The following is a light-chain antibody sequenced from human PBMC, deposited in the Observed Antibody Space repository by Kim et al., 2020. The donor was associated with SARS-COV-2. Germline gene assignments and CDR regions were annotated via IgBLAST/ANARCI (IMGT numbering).Light chain of an antibody. CDR1: NIGSKS. J-gene: IGLJ3*02. V-gene: IGLV3-21*04. Sequence: SSELTQPPSVSVAPGKTARITCGGNNIGSKSVHWYQQKPGQAPVLVIYYDSDRPSGIPERFSGSNSGNTATLTISRVEAGDEADYYCQVWDSSSDLWVFG. CDR3: QVWDSSSDLWV. CDR2: YDS.